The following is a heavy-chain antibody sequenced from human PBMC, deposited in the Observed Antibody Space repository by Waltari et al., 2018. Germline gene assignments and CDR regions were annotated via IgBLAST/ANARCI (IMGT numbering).Heavy chain of an antibody. CDR3: ASIAAAGFS. V-gene: IGHV3-30*02. CDR1: GFTFSSYG. CDR2: IRYDGSNK. Sequence: QVQLVESGGGVVQPGGSLSLSCAASGFTFSSYGMHWVRQAPGKGLEWVAFIRYDGSNKYYADSVKGRFTISRDNSKNTLYLQMNSLRAEDTAVYYCASIAAAGFSWGQGTLVTVSS. J-gene: IGHJ5*02. D-gene: IGHD6-13*01.